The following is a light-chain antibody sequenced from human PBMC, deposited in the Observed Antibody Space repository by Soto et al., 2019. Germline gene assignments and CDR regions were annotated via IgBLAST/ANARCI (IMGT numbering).Light chain of an antibody. J-gene: IGLJ3*02. V-gene: IGLV3-21*04. CDR3: QVWDSSTDHWV. Sequence: SYELTQPPSVSVAPGKTARITCGGDNIGRKSVHWYQQKPGQAPVLVIYSDSDRPSGIPERFSGSNSGNTATLTITRVEAGDEADYYCQVWDSSTDHWVFGGGTKLTVL. CDR2: SDS. CDR1: NIGRKS.